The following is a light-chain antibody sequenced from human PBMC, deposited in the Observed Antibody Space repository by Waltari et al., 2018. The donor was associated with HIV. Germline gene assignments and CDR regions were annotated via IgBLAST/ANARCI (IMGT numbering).Light chain of an antibody. V-gene: IGLV2-11*01. CDR3: CSYAGNYTFV. Sequence: QSALTQPRSVSGSPGQSVTISCPGTSSDVGGYKYVSWYQHHQGNAPQLMIFDVNKRPSGVPDRFSGSKSGNTASLTISGLQAEDEADYDCCSYAGNYTFVFGGGTKLTVL. J-gene: IGLJ2*01. CDR2: DVN. CDR1: SSDVGGYKY.